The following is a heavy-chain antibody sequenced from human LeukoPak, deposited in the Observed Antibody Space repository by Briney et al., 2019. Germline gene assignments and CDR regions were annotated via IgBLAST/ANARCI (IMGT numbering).Heavy chain of an antibody. CDR2: FYSGGTT. J-gene: IGHJ4*02. Sequence: GGSLRLSCAASGFTVSDNSMSRVRQAPGKGLEWVSVFYSGGTTYYADSLRGRFTISRDNSKNTLYLQMNSLRAEDTAVYYCARAVVGVTRSFDYWGQGTLVTVSS. CDR1: GFTVSDNS. CDR3: ARAVVGVTRSFDY. D-gene: IGHD1-26*01. V-gene: IGHV3-66*01.